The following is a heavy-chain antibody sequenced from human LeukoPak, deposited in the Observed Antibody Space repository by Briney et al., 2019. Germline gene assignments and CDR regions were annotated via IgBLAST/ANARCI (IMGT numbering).Heavy chain of an antibody. D-gene: IGHD3-10*01. CDR2: ISLDGGST. Sequence: GGSLRLSCAASGFTFDDYAMHWVRQAPGQGLGWVSLISLDGGSTYYADSVKGRFTISRDNSKNSLYLQMNSLRAEDTALYYCAKDVGSGSYYKGNWFDPWGQGTLVTVSS. V-gene: IGHV3-43D*04. J-gene: IGHJ5*02. CDR3: AKDVGSGSYYKGNWFDP. CDR1: GFTFDDYA.